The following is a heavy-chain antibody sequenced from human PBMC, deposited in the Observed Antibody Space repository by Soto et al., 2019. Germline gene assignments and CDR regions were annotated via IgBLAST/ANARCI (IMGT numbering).Heavy chain of an antibody. J-gene: IGHJ4*03. Sequence: QVQVVESGGGVVQPGRSLRLSCAASGFTFRTYGMHWVRQAPGKGLEWVALIWPDGSNKYYADSVKGRFTISRDNSEETLYLQMNSLRAEDTAVYYCVRVFDTYSFDWWGQGNMVTVSS. D-gene: IGHD3-9*01. CDR3: VRVFDTYSFDW. CDR2: IWPDGSNK. V-gene: IGHV3-33*01. CDR1: GFTFRTYG.